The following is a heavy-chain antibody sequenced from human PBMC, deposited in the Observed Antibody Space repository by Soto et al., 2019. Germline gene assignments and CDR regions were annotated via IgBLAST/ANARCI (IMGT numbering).Heavy chain of an antibody. CDR1: GVTFGSYA. V-gene: IGHV3-23*01. Sequence: GGSLRLSCVASGVTFGSYAMRWVRQAPGDGLEWVSAISGSGGSTHYADSVMGRFTISRDNSKNTLYLQMNSLRADDTAVYYCAKGADYFGSSGYSLEYYQNWGQGPLATVSS. CDR3: AKGADYFGSSGYSLEYYQN. D-gene: IGHD3-22*01. J-gene: IGHJ1*01. CDR2: ISGSGGST.